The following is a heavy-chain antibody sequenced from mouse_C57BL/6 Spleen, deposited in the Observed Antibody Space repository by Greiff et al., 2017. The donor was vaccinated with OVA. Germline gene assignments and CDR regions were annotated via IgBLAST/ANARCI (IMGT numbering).Heavy chain of an antibody. CDR1: GFTFSSYG. D-gene: IGHD2-2*01. Sequence: EVQLVESGGDLVKPGGSLKLSCAASGFTFSSYGMSWVRQTPDKRLEWVATISSGGSYTYYPDSVKGRFTISRDNAKNTLYLQMSSLKSEDTAMYYCASHGYDDVFAYWGQGTLVTVSA. CDR3: ASHGYDDVFAY. V-gene: IGHV5-6*01. J-gene: IGHJ3*01. CDR2: ISSGGSYT.